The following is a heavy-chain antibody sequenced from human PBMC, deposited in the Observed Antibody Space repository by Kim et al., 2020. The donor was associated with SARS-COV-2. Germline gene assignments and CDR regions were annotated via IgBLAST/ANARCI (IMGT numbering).Heavy chain of an antibody. CDR1: GFTFSSYG. CDR3: ARGRGAAAVPWYFDY. Sequence: GGSLRLSCAASGFTFSSYGMHWVRQAPGKGLEWVAVIWYDGSNKYYADSVKGRFTISRDNSKNTLYLQMNSLRAEDTAVYYCARGRGAAAVPWYFDYWGQGTLVTVSS. J-gene: IGHJ4*02. CDR2: IWYDGSNK. D-gene: IGHD6-13*01. V-gene: IGHV3-33*01.